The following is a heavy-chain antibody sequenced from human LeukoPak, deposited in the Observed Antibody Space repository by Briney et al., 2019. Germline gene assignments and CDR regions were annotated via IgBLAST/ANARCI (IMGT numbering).Heavy chain of an antibody. CDR1: RFTFSTYG. J-gene: IGHJ6*02. CDR2: ISYDGINK. Sequence: GGPLRLSCAASRFTFSTYGMHWVRQAPGKGLEWVALISYDGINKYYADSVKGRFTVSRDNSKSTLYLQVNSLRAEDTAVYYCARDSDGMSVWGLGTTVTVSS. V-gene: IGHV3-30*03. CDR3: ARDSDGMSV.